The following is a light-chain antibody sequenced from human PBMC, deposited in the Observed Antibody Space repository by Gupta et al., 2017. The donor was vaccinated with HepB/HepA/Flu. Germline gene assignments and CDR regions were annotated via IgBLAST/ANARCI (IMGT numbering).Light chain of an antibody. V-gene: IGLV1-47*01. CDR2: RNN. CDR1: RTNIGANY. J-gene: IGLJ1*01. CDR3: AAWDDSLSGYV. Sequence: QSVLTQPPTASGPPGQRVTISCSGSRTNIGANYVFWYQQLPGRAPTLLIYRNNQRPSGVPDRFSGSKSGTSASLAISGLRFEDEADYYCAAWDDSLSGYVFGTGTKVIVL.